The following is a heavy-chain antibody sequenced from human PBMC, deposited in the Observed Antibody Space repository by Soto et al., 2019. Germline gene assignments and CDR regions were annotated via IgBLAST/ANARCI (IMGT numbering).Heavy chain of an antibody. Sequence: GGSLRLSCAASGFIFSNYAMNWVRQAPGKGLEWVSVINGGGGSTYYADSVKGRFTISRDNTKNTLYLQMNSLRAEDTAVYYFAKEWESWIQLYLNSWGQGTLVTVSS. CDR3: AKEWESWIQLYLNS. V-gene: IGHV3-23*01. CDR1: GFIFSNYA. J-gene: IGHJ4*02. D-gene: IGHD5-18*01. CDR2: INGGGGST.